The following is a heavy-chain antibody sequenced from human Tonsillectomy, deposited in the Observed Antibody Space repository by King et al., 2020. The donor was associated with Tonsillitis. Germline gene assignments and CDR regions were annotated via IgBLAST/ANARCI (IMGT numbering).Heavy chain of an antibody. V-gene: IGHV3-30*04. CDR3: ASNIIDAGDTNFDY. CDR2: ISRDGSSE. D-gene: IGHD2/OR15-2a*01. J-gene: IGHJ4*02. Sequence: VQLVESGGGVVQPGKSLRLSCAASGFAFSSFSMHWVRQAPGKGLEWVAVISRDGSSEYYADSVKGRFTISRDNSKNTLYLQMNTLTSADAAMYYCASNIIDAGDTNFDYWGQGTLVTVSS. CDR1: GFAFSSFS.